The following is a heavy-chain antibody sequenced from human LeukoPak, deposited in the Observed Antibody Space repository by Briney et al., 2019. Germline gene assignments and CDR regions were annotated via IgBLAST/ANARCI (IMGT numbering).Heavy chain of an antibody. CDR2: ISAYNGNT. J-gene: IGHJ4*02. CDR1: GYTFTTYG. D-gene: IGHD5-18*01. Sequence: ASVKVSCKASGYTFTTYGISWVRQAPGQGLEWMGWISAYNGNTNFAQKLQGRVTMTTDTSTSTAYMELRSLRSDDTAVYYCARDGIRGYSYGYTFDYWGQGTLVTVSS. CDR3: ARDGIRGYSYGYTFDY. V-gene: IGHV1-18*01.